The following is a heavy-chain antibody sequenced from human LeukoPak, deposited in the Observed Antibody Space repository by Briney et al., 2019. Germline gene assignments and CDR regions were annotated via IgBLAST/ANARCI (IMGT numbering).Heavy chain of an antibody. D-gene: IGHD6-13*01. J-gene: IGHJ4*02. CDR3: AKTAGYSSSWFLFDY. Sequence: GGSLRLSCAASGFTFDDYAMHWVRQAPGKGLEWVSGISWNSGSIGYADSVKGRFTISRDNAKNSLYLQMNSLRAEDTALYYCAKTAGYSSSWFLFDYWGQGTLVTVSS. CDR2: ISWNSGSI. V-gene: IGHV3-9*01. CDR1: GFTFDDYA.